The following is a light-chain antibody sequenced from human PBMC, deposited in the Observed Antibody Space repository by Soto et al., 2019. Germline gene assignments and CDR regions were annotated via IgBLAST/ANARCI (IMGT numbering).Light chain of an antibody. CDR3: SSYAGSSIPYG. V-gene: IGLV2-14*01. Sequence: QSVLTQPASVSGSPGQSITISCTGTSTDVGGYNYVSWYQQHPGKAPKLMIYEVSNRPSGVSNRFSGSKSGNTASLTISGLQAEDEADYYCSSYAGSSIPYGFGAGTKLTVL. CDR1: STDVGGYNY. CDR2: EVS. J-gene: IGLJ1*01.